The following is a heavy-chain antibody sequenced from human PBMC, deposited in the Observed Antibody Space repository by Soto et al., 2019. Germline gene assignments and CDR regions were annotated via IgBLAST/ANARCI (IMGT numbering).Heavy chain of an antibody. J-gene: IGHJ4*02. CDR3: VTYYDILTGYTFDY. D-gene: IGHD3-9*01. V-gene: IGHV4-4*02. Sequence: PSETLSLTCAFSSDSISSSRWWSWVRQPPRKGLEWIGEIYHSGSTNYNPSLKSRVTISVDKSKNQFSLKLSSVTAADTAVYYCVTYYDILTGYTFDYWGQGTLVTVSS. CDR1: SDSISSSRW. CDR2: IYHSGST.